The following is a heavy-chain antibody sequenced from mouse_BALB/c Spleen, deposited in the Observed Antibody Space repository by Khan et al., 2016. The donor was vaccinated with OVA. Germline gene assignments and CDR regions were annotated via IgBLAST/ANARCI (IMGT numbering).Heavy chain of an antibody. J-gene: IGHJ4*01. V-gene: IGHV14-3*02. Sequence: VQLQQSGAELVKPGASVKLSCTASGFNIKDTYIHWVKQRPEQGLEWIGRIDPANGHTKYDPKFQGKATLTADTSSNTAYLQIISLTSEDTAVYYCTRPIYYYDALDYWGQGTSVAVSS. CDR3: TRPIYYYDALDY. CDR2: IDPANGHT. D-gene: IGHD1-1*01. CDR1: GFNIKDTY.